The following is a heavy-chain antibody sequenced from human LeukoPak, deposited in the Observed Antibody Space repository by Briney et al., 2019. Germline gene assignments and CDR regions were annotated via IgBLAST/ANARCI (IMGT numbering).Heavy chain of an antibody. V-gene: IGHV3-53*01. CDR2: IYSGGST. CDR3: AKPVDSSGYYYFDY. Sequence: GGSLRLSCAASGFTVSSNYMSWVRQAPGKGLEWVSVIYSGGSTYYADSVKGRFTISRDNSKNTLYLQMNSLRAEDTAVYYCAKPVDSSGYYYFDYWGQGTLVTVSS. J-gene: IGHJ4*02. CDR1: GFTVSSNY. D-gene: IGHD3-22*01.